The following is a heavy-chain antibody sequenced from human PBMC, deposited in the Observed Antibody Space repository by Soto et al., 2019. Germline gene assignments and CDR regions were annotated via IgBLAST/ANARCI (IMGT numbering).Heavy chain of an antibody. CDR2: INPEGNAK. CDR1: GYSINTYW. J-gene: IGHJ4*02. D-gene: IGHD1-26*01. Sequence: GSLRLSCSGFGYSINTYWMNWIRQTPGKGLEWVANINPEGNAKTYVDPVKGRFFVSRDNTRNSLDLQMTSLRVEDSAIYFCGAWDSSNIWGQGILVTVSS. V-gene: IGHV3-7*01. CDR3: GAWDSSNI.